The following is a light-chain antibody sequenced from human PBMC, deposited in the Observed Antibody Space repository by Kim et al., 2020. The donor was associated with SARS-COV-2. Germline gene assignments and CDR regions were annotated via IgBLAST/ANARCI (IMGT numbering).Light chain of an antibody. J-gene: IGKJ1*01. Sequence: EIVMTQSPATLSVSPGEIATLSCRASQSAGTNLAWYQHKPGQAPRLLISDSSTRATGIPARFSGSGSGTEFTLTISSLQSEDFALYYCQQYNDWPWTFGPGTKVEIK. CDR2: DSS. V-gene: IGKV3-15*01. CDR3: QQYNDWPWT. CDR1: QSAGTN.